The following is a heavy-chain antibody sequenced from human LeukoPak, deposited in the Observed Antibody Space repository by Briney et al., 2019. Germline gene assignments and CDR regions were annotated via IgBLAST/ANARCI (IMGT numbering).Heavy chain of an antibody. CDR3: ATSIAAAGGFDY. Sequence: GGSLRLSCAASGFTFSSYTMHWVRQAPGKGLEWVSSISSSSSYIYYADSVKGRFTISRDNAKNSLYLQMNSLRAEDTAVYYCATSIAAAGGFDYWGQGTLVTVSS. V-gene: IGHV3-21*01. J-gene: IGHJ4*02. CDR1: GFTFSSYT. CDR2: ISSSSSYI. D-gene: IGHD6-13*01.